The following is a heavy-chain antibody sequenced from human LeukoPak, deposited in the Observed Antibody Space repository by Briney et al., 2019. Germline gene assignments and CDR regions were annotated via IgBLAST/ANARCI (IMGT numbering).Heavy chain of an antibody. CDR3: AKDGSGGYSDFGSVYHPPHFAWFAP. J-gene: IGHJ5*02. D-gene: IGHD3-3*01. V-gene: IGHV3-23*01. Sequence: SGGSLRLSCAASGFTFSSYAMSWVRQAPGKGLEWVSAISGSGGSTYYADSVKGRFTISRDNSKNTLYLQMNSLRAEDTAVYHCAKDGSGGYSDFGSVYHPPHFAWFAPGAQEPLATVPS. CDR2: ISGSGGST. CDR1: GFTFSSYA.